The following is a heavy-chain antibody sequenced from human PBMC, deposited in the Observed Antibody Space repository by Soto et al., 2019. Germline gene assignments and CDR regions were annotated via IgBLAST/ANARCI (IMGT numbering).Heavy chain of an antibody. J-gene: IGHJ6*02. V-gene: IGHV3-30*18. CDR2: ISSGGSNK. CDR3: AKDGAATYYRGMDV. CDR1: GFTFSSYG. D-gene: IGHD3-10*01. Sequence: QEQLVESGGGVAQPGKSLRLSCAAAGFTFSSYGMHWVRQAPRQGLEWMAVISSGGSNKYYGDSVKGLFTISRDNSKNTLYLQVNSLRDEVTAVYWCAKDGAATYYRGMDVWGQGTTVTVSS.